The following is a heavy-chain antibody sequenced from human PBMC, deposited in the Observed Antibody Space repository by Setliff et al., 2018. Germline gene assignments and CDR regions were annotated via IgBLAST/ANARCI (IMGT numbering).Heavy chain of an antibody. Sequence: SETLSLTCTVSGGSISSTSYYWGWVRQPPEERLEWIAEFDHSGTTKYNPSLMGRVTISVDTSKNQFSLRLSSVTAADTAVYYCRFWSGYLKNDFWGQGTLVTVSS. CDR2: FDHSGTT. V-gene: IGHV4-39*07. CDR3: RFWSGYLKNDF. CDR1: GGSISSTSYY. D-gene: IGHD3-3*01. J-gene: IGHJ4*02.